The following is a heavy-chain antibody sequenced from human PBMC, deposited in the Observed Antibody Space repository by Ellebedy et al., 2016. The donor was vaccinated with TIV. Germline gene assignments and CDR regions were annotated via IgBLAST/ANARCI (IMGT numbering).Heavy chain of an antibody. CDR3: ARGGSSGSADY. D-gene: IGHD3-10*01. CDR1: GFTFRSHG. CDR2: ISSDGSNK. Sequence: GGSLRLXCVAPGFTFRSHGIYWVRQAPGKGLEWVAVISSDGSNKYYADSVKGRFTISRDNSKNTPYLQMNSLRTDDMAVYYCARGGSSGSADYWGQGTLVTGSS. V-gene: IGHV3-30*03. J-gene: IGHJ4*02.